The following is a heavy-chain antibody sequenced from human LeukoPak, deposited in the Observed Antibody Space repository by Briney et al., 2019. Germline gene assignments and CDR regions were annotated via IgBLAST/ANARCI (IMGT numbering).Heavy chain of an antibody. CDR2: IYPGDSDT. J-gene: IGHJ4*02. D-gene: IGHD6-13*01. Sequence: GESLKISCKGSGYSFTNYWIGWVRQMPGKGLERMGIIYPGDSDTRYRPSFQGQVTISADKSISTTYLQWSSLKASDTAMYYCARRSSGWSVDYWGQGTLVTVSA. CDR1: GYSFTNYW. V-gene: IGHV5-51*01. CDR3: ARRSSGWSVDY.